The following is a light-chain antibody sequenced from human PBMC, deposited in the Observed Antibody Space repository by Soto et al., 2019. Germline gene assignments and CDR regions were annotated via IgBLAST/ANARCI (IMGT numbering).Light chain of an antibody. CDR2: AAS. CDR3: KQYYSYPPPFT. V-gene: IGKV1-8*01. J-gene: IGKJ3*01. Sequence: AIRMTQSPSSLSASTGDRVTITCRASQGISSYLAWYQQKPGKAPKLLIYAASTLQSGVPTRFSGSGSGTDFTLTISCLQSEDFATYYCKQYYSYPPPFTFGPRTKVDIK. CDR1: QGISSY.